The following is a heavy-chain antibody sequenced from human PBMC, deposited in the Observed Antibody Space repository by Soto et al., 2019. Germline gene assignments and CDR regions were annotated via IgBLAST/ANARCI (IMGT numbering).Heavy chain of an antibody. V-gene: IGHV4-30-2*01. CDR2: IYHSGAT. J-gene: IGHJ5*02. Sequence: SETLSLTCAVSGGSISSDSFSWSWIRQPPGKGLEWIGYIYHSGATYYNPSLKSRVTISIDKSRNQFSLQLSSVTAADTAIYYCARISNREAWFDPWGQGTLVTVSS. CDR1: GGSISSDSFS. CDR3: ARISNREAWFDP.